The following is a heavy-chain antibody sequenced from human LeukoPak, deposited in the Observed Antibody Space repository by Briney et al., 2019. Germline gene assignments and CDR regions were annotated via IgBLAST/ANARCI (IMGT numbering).Heavy chain of an antibody. CDR1: GFTFGDYA. CDR3: ARPRAYDSRDLDY. D-gene: IGHD3-16*01. V-gene: IGHV3-74*01. J-gene: IGHJ4*02. Sequence: PGGSLRLSCTASGFTFGDYAMSWVRQAPGKGLVWVSRIDTDGTDTTYADSVKGRFTISRDNAKNTLYLQMNSLRAEDTAVYYCARPRAYDSRDLDYWGQGTLVTVSS. CDR2: IDTDGTDT.